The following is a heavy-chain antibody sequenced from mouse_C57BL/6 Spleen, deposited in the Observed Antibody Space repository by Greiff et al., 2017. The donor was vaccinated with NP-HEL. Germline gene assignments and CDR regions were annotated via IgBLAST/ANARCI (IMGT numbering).Heavy chain of an antibody. D-gene: IGHD1-1*01. CDR3: ARGGVYYGSSYGYFDV. CDR1: GYTFTSYW. J-gene: IGHJ1*03. Sequence: QVQLQQPGAELVMPGASVKLSCKASGYTFTSYWMHWVKQRPGQGLEWIGEIDPSDSYTNYNQKFKGKSTLTVDKSSSTAYMQLSSLTSEDSAVYYCARGGVYYGSSYGYFDVWGTGTTVTVSS. V-gene: IGHV1-69*01. CDR2: IDPSDSYT.